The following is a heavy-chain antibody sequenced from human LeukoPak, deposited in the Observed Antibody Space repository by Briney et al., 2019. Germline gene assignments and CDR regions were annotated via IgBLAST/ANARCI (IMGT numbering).Heavy chain of an antibody. CDR2: FYTSGTT. CDR1: GVSISSDSYY. CDR3: ARSELSCSGGSCPTRYAFDI. Sequence: SETLSLTCTVSGVSISSDSYYWSWIRQPAGKGLEWIGRFYTSGTTNYNPSLKSRVTISVDTSKNQFSLKLRSVTAADTALYYCARSELSCSGGSCPTRYAFDIWGQGTVVTASS. V-gene: IGHV4-61*02. J-gene: IGHJ3*02. D-gene: IGHD2-15*01.